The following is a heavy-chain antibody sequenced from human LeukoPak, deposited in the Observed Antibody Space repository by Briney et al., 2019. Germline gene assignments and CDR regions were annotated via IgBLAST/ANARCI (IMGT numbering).Heavy chain of an antibody. J-gene: IGHJ4*02. V-gene: IGHV4-61*08. D-gene: IGHD6-19*01. CDR3: ARSPIGGSSGWYRLQGVYFDY. CDR1: GGSISSGGYY. Sequence: SETLSLTCTVSGGSISSGGYYWSWIRQHPGKGLEWIGYIYYSGSTNYNPSLKSRVTISVDTSKNQFSLKLSSVTAADTAVYYCARSPIGGSSGWYRLQGVYFDYWGQGTLVTVSS. CDR2: IYYSGST.